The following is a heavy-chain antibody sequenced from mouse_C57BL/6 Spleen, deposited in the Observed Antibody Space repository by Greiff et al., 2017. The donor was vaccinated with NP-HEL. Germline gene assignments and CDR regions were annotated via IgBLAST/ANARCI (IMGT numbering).Heavy chain of an antibody. CDR3: ARVNYYGSSYEDYAMGY. D-gene: IGHD1-1*01. J-gene: IGHJ4*01. Sequence: EVQLQQSGPELVKPGASVKISCKASGYTFTDYYMNWVKQSHGKSLEWIGDINPNNGGTSYNQKFKGKATLTVDKSSSTAYMELRSLTSEDSAVYYCARVNYYGSSYEDYAMGYWGQGTSVTVSS. CDR1: GYTFTDYY. CDR2: INPNNGGT. V-gene: IGHV1-26*01.